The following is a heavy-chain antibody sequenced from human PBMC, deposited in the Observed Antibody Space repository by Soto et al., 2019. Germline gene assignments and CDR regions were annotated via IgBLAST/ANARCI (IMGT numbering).Heavy chain of an antibody. Sequence: GASVKVSFKASGYTFTNYGISWGRQAPGQGLEWMGWISAYNGNTNYAQKVQGRVTMTTDTSTSTAYMELRSLRSDDTAVYYCARECSQLGPTSYYYYGMDVWGQGTTVTVSS. CDR1: GYTFTNYG. J-gene: IGHJ6*02. V-gene: IGHV1-18*01. CDR3: ARECSQLGPTSYYYYGMDV. CDR2: ISAYNGNT. D-gene: IGHD2-2*01.